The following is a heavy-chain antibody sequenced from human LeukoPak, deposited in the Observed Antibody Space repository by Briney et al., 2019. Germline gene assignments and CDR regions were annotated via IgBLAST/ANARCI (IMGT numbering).Heavy chain of an antibody. CDR2: IIPNSGGT. D-gene: IGHD1-26*01. J-gene: IGHJ3*02. CDR3: ARGVLLQGRGAFDI. V-gene: IGHV1-2*02. CDR1: GYTFTVYY. Sequence: ASVKLSCKASGYTFTVYYIHWLRQAPGQGLEWMGGIIPNSGGTKYAQKFQDRVTMTRDTSISTAYMGLSSLTYDDTAVYYCARGVLLQGRGAFDIWGQGAMVTVSS.